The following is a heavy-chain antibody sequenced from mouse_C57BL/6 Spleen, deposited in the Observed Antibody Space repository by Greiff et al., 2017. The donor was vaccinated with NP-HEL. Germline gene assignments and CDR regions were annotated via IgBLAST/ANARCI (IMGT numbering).Heavy chain of an antibody. D-gene: IGHD1-1*01. CDR1: GYTFTSYW. CDR2: IDPSDSYT. V-gene: IGHV1-69*01. CDR3: ARVGYGSSYVFDY. Sequence: QVQLQQPGAELVMPGASVKLSCKASGYTFTSYWMHWVKQRPGQGLEWIGEIDPSDSYTNYNQKFKGKSTLTVDKSSSTAYMQLSSLTSEDSAVYYCARVGYGSSYVFDYWGQGTTLTVSS. J-gene: IGHJ2*01.